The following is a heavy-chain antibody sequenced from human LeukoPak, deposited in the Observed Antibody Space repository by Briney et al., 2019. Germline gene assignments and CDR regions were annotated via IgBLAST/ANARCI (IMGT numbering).Heavy chain of an antibody. J-gene: IGHJ4*02. D-gene: IGHD5-18*01. CDR1: GGSFSGYY. CDR3: ARGDGIQLWSFDY. Sequence: PSETLSLTCAVYGGSFSGYYWSWIRQPPGKGLEWIGEINHSGSTNYNPSLKSRVTISVDTTKNQFSLKLSSVTAADTAVYYCARGDGIQLWSFDYWGQGTLVTVSS. CDR2: INHSGST. V-gene: IGHV4-34*01.